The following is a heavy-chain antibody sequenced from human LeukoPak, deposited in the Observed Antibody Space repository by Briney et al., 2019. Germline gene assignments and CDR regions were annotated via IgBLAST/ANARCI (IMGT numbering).Heavy chain of an antibody. J-gene: IGHJ6*03. CDR2: ISWNSGSI. V-gene: IGHV3-9*03. Sequence: PGRSLRLSCAASGFTFDDYAMHWVRQAPGKGLEWVSGISWNSGSIGYADSVKGRFTISRDNAKNSLYLQMNSLRAEDMALYYCARGRYYYYYYMDVWGKGTTVTVSS. CDR1: GFTFDDYA. CDR3: ARGRYYYYYYMDV.